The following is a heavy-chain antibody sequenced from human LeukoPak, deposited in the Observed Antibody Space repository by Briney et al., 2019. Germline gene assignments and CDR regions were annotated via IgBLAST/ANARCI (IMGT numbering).Heavy chain of an antibody. CDR3: ARDLLPQWLVPERSAFDI. Sequence: SVKVSCKASGGTFSSYAISWVRQAPGQGLEWMGGIIPYFGTANYAQKFQGRVTITSDESTSTAYMELSSLRSEDTAVYCCARDLLPQWLVPERSAFDIWGQGTMVTVSS. CDR2: IIPYFGTA. D-gene: IGHD6-19*01. V-gene: IGHV1-69*13. CDR1: GGTFSSYA. J-gene: IGHJ3*02.